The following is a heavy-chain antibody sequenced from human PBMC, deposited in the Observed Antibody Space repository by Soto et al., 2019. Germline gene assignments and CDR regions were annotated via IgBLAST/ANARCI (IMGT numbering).Heavy chain of an antibody. D-gene: IGHD6-13*01. Sequence: QVQLQESGPGLVKPSDTLSLTCTVSGGSISGYYWSWIRQSPGKGLEYIGYIYYRGSTNYNPSLKSRVTMSVYTSRNQFSLKVNSVTAADTAVYYCARQQLLPFYYALDVWGQGTTVTVSS. J-gene: IGHJ6*02. CDR3: ARQQLLPFYYALDV. CDR2: IYYRGST. V-gene: IGHV4-59*07. CDR1: GGSISGYY.